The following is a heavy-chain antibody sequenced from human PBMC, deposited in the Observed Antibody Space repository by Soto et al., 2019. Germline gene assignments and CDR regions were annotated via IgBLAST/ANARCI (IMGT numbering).Heavy chain of an antibody. CDR1: GYSFTSYW. CDR2: IYPGDSDT. CDR3: ASHSHTTGTPSPYAMDV. D-gene: IGHD1-1*01. V-gene: IGHV5-51*01. Sequence: GESLKISCKGSGYSFTSYWIGWVRQMPGKGLEWMGIIYPGDSDTRYSPSFQGQVTISADKSISTAYLQWSSLKASDTAMYYCASHSHTTGTPSPYAMDVWGQGTTVTVSS. J-gene: IGHJ6*02.